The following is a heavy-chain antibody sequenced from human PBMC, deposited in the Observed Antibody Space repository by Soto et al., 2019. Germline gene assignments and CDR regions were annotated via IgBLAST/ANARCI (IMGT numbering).Heavy chain of an antibody. CDR3: ARGGGFDSFDY. D-gene: IGHD3-10*01. V-gene: IGHV4-30-2*01. Sequence: PSETLSLTCTVSGASITYGAYSWSWIRQTPGKGLEWIGYINHLETTFYNPSFERRLTLSIDRTKNQFSLNLKSMSAADRAVYFCARGGGFDSFDYWGQGILVTVSS. CDR1: GASITYGAYS. J-gene: IGHJ4*02. CDR2: INHLETT.